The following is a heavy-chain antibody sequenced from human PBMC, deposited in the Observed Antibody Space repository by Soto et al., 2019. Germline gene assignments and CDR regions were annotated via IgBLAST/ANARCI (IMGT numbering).Heavy chain of an antibody. CDR3: ARRVYCSGGSCYFSPYYYYGMDV. D-gene: IGHD2-15*01. V-gene: IGHV4-34*01. Sequence: SETLSLTCAVYGGSFSGYYWSWIRQPPGKGLEWIGQINHSGSTNYNPSLKSRVTISVDTSKNQFSLKLSSVTAADTAVYYCARRVYCSGGSCYFSPYYYYGMDVWGQGTTVTVSS. CDR1: GGSFSGYY. J-gene: IGHJ6*02. CDR2: INHSGST.